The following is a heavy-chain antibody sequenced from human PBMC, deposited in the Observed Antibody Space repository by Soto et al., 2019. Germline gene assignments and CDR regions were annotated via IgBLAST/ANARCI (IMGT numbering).Heavy chain of an antibody. Sequence: EVQLLESGGGLVQPGGSLRLSCAASGFTFSSYAMRWVRQAQGKGLAWVSAISGRGGSTYYADSVKGRFTISRDNSKNTLYRQIKNLRAEDTTVYDCAKEWAAAGTCDWFDPWGQGTLVTVS. CDR1: GFTFSSYA. J-gene: IGHJ5*02. D-gene: IGHD6-13*01. CDR3: AKEWAAAGTCDWFDP. V-gene: IGHV3-23*01. CDR2: ISGRGGST.